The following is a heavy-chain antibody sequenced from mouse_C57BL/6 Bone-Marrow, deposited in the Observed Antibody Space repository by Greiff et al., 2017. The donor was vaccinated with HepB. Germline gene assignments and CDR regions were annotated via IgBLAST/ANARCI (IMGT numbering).Heavy chain of an antibody. D-gene: IGHD2-1*01. J-gene: IGHJ1*03. CDR3: ARSYGNYPWYFDV. V-gene: IGHV5-17*01. CDR2: ISSGSSTI. Sequence: EVMLVESGGGLVKPGGSLKLSCAAYGFTFSDYGMHWVRQAPEKGLEWVAYISSGSSTIYYADTVKGRFTISRDNAKNTLFLQMTSLRSEDTAMYYCARSYGNYPWYFDVWGTGTTVTVSS. CDR1: GFTFSDYG.